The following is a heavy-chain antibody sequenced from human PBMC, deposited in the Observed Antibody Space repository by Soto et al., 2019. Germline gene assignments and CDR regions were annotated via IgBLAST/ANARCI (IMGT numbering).Heavy chain of an antibody. CDR1: GYTFTSYD. J-gene: IGHJ4*02. CDR3: ARADKKTETGYYPDDY. V-gene: IGHV1-46*01. D-gene: IGHD3-9*01. CDR2: INPSGGST. Sequence: ASVKVSCKASGYTFTSYDMHWVRQAPGQGLEWMGIINPSGGSTSYAQKFQGRVTMTRDTSTSTVYMELSSLRSEDTAVYYCARADKKTETGYYPDDYWGQGTLVTVSS.